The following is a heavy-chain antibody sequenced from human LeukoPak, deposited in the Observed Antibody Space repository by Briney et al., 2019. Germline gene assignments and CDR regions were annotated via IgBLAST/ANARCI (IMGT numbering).Heavy chain of an antibody. D-gene: IGHD6-13*01. Sequence: GGSLRLSCAASGFTFRSYAMSWVRQAPGKGLEWVSAISGSGGSTLYAESVKGRFTISRDYSKNTLELQMNSLRAEDTAVYYCAKDTEYSSSWYKEAVDYWGQGTLVTVSS. J-gene: IGHJ4*02. CDR1: GFTFRSYA. CDR2: ISGSGGST. V-gene: IGHV3-23*01. CDR3: AKDTEYSSSWYKEAVDY.